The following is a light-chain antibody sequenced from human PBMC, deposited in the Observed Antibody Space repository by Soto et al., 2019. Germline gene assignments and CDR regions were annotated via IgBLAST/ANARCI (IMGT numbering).Light chain of an antibody. V-gene: IGLV1-44*01. CDR1: NSNIGSDI. CDR2: TTN. CDR3: ATWDGGLSGPFV. Sequence: QSVVTQPPSASGTPGQRATISCCGSNSNIGSDIVNCYQLLPGAAPEVLINTTNQRPSGVPERFSGSKSGTSASLAISGLQSEDEANSSCATWDGGLSGPFVFGTGTKVPVL. J-gene: IGLJ1*01.